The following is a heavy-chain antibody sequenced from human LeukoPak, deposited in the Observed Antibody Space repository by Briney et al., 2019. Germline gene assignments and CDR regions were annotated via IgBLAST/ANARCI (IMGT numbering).Heavy chain of an antibody. J-gene: IGHJ4*02. D-gene: IGHD3-10*02. Sequence: AGSLRLSCAASGFNFNIYAMAWVRQAPGKGLQWVSGISGGGSTFYADSVKGRFTISRDNSNNTLYLQMNSLRAEDTAVYYCAEDPETIFEITMSNWGQGTLVTVSS. CDR3: AEDPETIFEITMSN. CDR1: GFNFNIYA. CDR2: ISGGGST. V-gene: IGHV3-23*01.